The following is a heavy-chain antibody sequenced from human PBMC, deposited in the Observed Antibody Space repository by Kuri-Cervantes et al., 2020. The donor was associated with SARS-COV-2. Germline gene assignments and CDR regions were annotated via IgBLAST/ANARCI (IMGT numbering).Heavy chain of an antibody. CDR2: ISGSGGST. Sequence: GESLKISCAASGFTFSSYAMSWVRQAPGKGLEWVSAISGSGGSTYYADSVKGRFTISRDNSKNTLYLQMNSLKTEDTAVYYCTIDWGRHDYWGQGTLVTVSS. CDR1: GFTFSSYA. CDR3: TIDWGRHDY. D-gene: IGHD3-16*01. V-gene: IGHV3-23*01. J-gene: IGHJ4*02.